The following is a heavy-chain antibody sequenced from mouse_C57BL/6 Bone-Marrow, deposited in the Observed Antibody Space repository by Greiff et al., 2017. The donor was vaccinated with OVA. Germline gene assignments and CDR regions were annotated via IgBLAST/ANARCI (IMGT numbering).Heavy chain of an antibody. CDR3: AKRRTGNFDY. CDR1: GYSFTSYY. D-gene: IGHD4-1*01. J-gene: IGHJ2*01. CDR2: IYPGSGIT. Sequence: QVQLQQSGPELVKPGASVKISCKASGYSFTSYYIHWVKQRPGQGLEWIGWIYPGSGITKYNEKFKGQATLTADTSSSTSYMQRSSLTSEDSAVYYCAKRRTGNFDYWGQGTTLTVSS. V-gene: IGHV1-66*01.